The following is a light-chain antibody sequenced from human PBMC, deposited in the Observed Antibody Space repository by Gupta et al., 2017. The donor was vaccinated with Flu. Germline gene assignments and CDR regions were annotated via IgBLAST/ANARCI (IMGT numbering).Light chain of an antibody. Sequence: DTQMTQSPSSLSASVGDRVIITCQASQDIKKNLNWYQHKPGKVPKLMIYDASNLETGVPSRFSGIGSGTDFSVIISSLQPEDIATYYCQQYDNMGIAFGQGTRLEIK. CDR3: QQYDNMGIA. J-gene: IGKJ5*01. CDR2: DAS. V-gene: IGKV1-33*01. CDR1: QDIKKN.